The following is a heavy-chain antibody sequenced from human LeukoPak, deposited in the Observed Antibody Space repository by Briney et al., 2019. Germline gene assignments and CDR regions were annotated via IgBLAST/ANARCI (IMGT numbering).Heavy chain of an antibody. D-gene: IGHD3-9*01. Sequence: KESGPTLVKPTQTLTLTCTFSGFSLSTSGVGVGWIRQPPGKALEWLAFIYWDDDKRYSPSLKGRLTITKDTSKNQVVLTMTNMDPVDTATYYCARVIITRYYYYGMDVWGKGTTVTVSS. J-gene: IGHJ6*04. CDR1: GFSLSTSGVG. CDR3: ARVIITRYYYYGMDV. V-gene: IGHV2-5*02. CDR2: IYWDDDK.